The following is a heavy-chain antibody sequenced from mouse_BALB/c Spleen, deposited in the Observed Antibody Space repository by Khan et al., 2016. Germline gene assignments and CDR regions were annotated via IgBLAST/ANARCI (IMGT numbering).Heavy chain of an antibody. D-gene: IGHD1-1*01. CDR3: SRIWNYGSHYFDF. J-gene: IGHJ2*01. V-gene: IGHV5-6-3*01. CDR2: INNNGGIT. Sequence: EVELVESGGGLVQPGGSLKLSCAASGFTFSNYGMSWVSQTPGQRLELVATINNNGGITYYPDNVKGRFTMSRDNAKNTLYLQMSSLKSEDSAMYYCSRIWNYGSHYFDFWGQGTTLTVSS. CDR1: GFTFSNYG.